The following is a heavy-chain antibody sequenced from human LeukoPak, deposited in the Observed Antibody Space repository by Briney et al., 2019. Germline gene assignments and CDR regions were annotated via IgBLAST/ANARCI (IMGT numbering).Heavy chain of an antibody. CDR1: GFTFSNYA. D-gene: IGHD2-15*01. CDR2: VGGSGANT. J-gene: IGHJ4*02. V-gene: IGHV3-23*01. Sequence: GGSLRRSCAASGFTFSNYAMSWVRQAPGKGLEGVSAVGGSGANTYYAHSVKGRFTISRDNSKNTLYLQMNNLRAEDTALYYCARDIVVVVAAHFDYWGQGTLVTVSS. CDR3: ARDIVVVVAAHFDY.